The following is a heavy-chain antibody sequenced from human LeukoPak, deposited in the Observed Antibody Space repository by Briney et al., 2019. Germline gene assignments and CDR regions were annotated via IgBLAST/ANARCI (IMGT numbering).Heavy chain of an antibody. J-gene: IGHJ4*02. CDR2: IIPIFGTA. D-gene: IGHD3-10*01. CDR3: ARGGFGELLRVFDY. CDR1: GGTFSSYA. V-gene: IGHV1-69*13. Sequence: ASVKVSCKASGGTFSSYAISWVRQAPGQGLEWMGGIIPIFGTANYAQKFQGRVTITADESTSTAYMELSSLRSEDTAVYYCARGGFGELLRVFDYWGQGTLVTVSS.